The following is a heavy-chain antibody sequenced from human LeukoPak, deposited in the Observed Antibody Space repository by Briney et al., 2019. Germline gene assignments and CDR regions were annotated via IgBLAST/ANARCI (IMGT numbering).Heavy chain of an antibody. CDR2: SNK. CDR3: AKETDSAVGSTDFDY. D-gene: IGHD4-17*01. Sequence: SNKYYADSVKGRFTISRDNSKNTLYLQMNSPRVEDTAVYYCAKETDSAVGSTDFDYWGQGTLVTVSS. V-gene: IGHV3-30-3*02. J-gene: IGHJ4*02.